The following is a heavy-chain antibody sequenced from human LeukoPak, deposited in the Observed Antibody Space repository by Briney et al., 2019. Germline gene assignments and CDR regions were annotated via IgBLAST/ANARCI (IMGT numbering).Heavy chain of an antibody. V-gene: IGHV3-23*01. D-gene: IGHD5-12*01. Sequence: GGSLRLSCAASGFTFNSYVMRWVRQAPGKGLEWVSAISGSGGSTYYADSVRGRFTISRDNSKNTLYLQMKSLRAEDTAVYYCAKADSGRDAFDFWGQGTMVTVSS. CDR1: GFTFNSYV. CDR2: ISGSGGST. J-gene: IGHJ3*01. CDR3: AKADSGRDAFDF.